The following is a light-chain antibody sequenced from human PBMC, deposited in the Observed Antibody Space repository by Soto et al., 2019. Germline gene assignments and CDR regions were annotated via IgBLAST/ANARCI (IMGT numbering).Light chain of an antibody. CDR3: GTWDSSLSVGL. CDR2: DNY. CDR1: SSNIGRNY. V-gene: IGLV1-51*01. J-gene: IGLJ2*01. Sequence: QAVVTQPPSVSAAPGQEVTISCSGSSSNIGRNYVSWYQQLPGTAPKLLIYDNYRRPSGIPDRFSGSKSGTSATLGITGLQTGDEADYYCGTWDSSLSVGLFGGGTKLTVL.